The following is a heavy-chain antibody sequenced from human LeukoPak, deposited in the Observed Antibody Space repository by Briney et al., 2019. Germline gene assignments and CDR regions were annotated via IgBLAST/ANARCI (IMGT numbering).Heavy chain of an antibody. CDR3: ARGTYSGSYYDSHNWFDP. CDR2: IYYSGST. D-gene: IGHD1-26*01. J-gene: IGHJ5*02. CDR1: GGSISSYY. Sequence: SETLSLTCTVSGGSISSYYWSWIRQPPGKGLEWIGYIYYSGSTNYNPSLKSRVTISVDTSKNQFSLKLSSVTAADTAVYYCARGTYSGSYYDSHNWFDPWGQGTLVTVSS. V-gene: IGHV4-59*01.